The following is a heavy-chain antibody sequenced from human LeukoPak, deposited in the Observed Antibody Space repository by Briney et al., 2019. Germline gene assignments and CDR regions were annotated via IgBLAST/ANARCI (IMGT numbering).Heavy chain of an antibody. CDR2: IWSDGNKK. Sequence: GGSLRLSCAVSGFPFSNYGMHWVRQAPGKGLEWVAVIWSDGNKKYYADSVKGRFTISRDNSKNTLSLQMNSLRAEDTAVYYCAKMYGSSWYRVWFDPWGQGTLVTVSS. D-gene: IGHD6-13*01. CDR1: GFPFSNYG. CDR3: AKMYGSSWYRVWFDP. J-gene: IGHJ5*02. V-gene: IGHV3-33*06.